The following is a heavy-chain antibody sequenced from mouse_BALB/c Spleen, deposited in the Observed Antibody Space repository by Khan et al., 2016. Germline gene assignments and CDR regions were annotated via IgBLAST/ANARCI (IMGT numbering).Heavy chain of an antibody. Sequence: EVQLQESGGGLVQPGGSMKLSCVASGFTFSNYWMNWVRQSPEKGLEWVAEIRLKSNNYATHYAESVKGRFTISRDDSKSSVYLHMNNVRAEDTGIYYCTTRFAYWGQGTLVTVSA. CDR2: IRLKSNNYAT. CDR3: TTRFAY. V-gene: IGHV6-6*02. CDR1: GFTFSNYW. J-gene: IGHJ3*01.